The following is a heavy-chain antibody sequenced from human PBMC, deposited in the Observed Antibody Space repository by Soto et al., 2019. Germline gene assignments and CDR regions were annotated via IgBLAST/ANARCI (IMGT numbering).Heavy chain of an antibody. CDR1: GGSISTYY. Sequence: QVQLQESGPGLVKPSETLSLTCTVSGGSISTYYWSWIRQPPGKGLEWIGYIFYSGNTHYNPSLNSRATISVDTSKNQFSLRLASVTAADTAVYYCARDLVSSGYFDYWGQGIPVTVSS. CDR3: ARDLVSSGYFDY. J-gene: IGHJ4*02. D-gene: IGHD1-26*01. V-gene: IGHV4-59*01. CDR2: IFYSGNT.